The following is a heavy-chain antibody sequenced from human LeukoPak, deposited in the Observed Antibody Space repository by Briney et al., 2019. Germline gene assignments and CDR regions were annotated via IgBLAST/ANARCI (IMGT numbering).Heavy chain of an antibody. CDR1: GFSFSSYW. V-gene: IGHV3-7*01. J-gene: IGHJ4*02. CDR2: IKQDGREK. Sequence: PGGSLRLSCAASGFSFSSYWMDWVRQAPGKGLEWVANIKQDGREKFYVDSVKGRFTISRDNAKNSLYLQMNSLRAEDTGVYYCARAVGDAGSCWGQGTLVTVSS. CDR3: ARAVGDAGSC. D-gene: IGHD1-26*01.